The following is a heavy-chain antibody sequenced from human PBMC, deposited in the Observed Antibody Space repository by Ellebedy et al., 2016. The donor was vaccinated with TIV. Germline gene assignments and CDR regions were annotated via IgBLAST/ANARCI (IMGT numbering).Heavy chain of an antibody. V-gene: IGHV3-49*03. CDR1: GFTFGDHA. D-gene: IGHD4-17*01. J-gene: IGHJ4*02. CDR3: TAGASLFDY. CDR2: IRSQAYGGTT. Sequence: PGGSLRLSCTASGFTFGDHAMSWFRQAPEKGLEWVGFIRSQAYGGTTEYAASVKGRFTISRDDSKSIAYLQMNSLKTDDTAVYYCTAGASLFDYWGQGSQVTVSS.